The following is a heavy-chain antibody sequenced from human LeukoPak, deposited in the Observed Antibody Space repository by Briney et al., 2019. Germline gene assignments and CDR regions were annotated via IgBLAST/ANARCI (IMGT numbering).Heavy chain of an antibody. CDR1: GFTFSSYA. J-gene: IGHJ4*02. Sequence: PGGSLRLSCAASGFTFSSYAMSWVRQAPGKGLEWVSAISGSGGSTYYADSVKGRFTISRDNSENTLYLQMNSLRAEDTAVYYCAKDRKRGIVGAQAAAAQYWGQGTLVTVSS. V-gene: IGHV3-23*01. CDR2: ISGSGGST. D-gene: IGHD1-26*01. CDR3: AKDRKRGIVGAQAAAAQY.